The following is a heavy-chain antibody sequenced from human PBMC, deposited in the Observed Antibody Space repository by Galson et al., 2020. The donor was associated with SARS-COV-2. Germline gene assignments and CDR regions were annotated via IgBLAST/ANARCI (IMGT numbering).Heavy chain of an antibody. D-gene: IGHD7-27*01. CDR1: GFSFSDYY. V-gene: IGHV3-11*05. Sequence: GESLKISCAASGFSFSDYYMTWIRQAPGKGLKWLSYISGTSIYTNYAGSVKGRFTISRDNDKNSLFLHMRSLRPDDTAVYYCARDPRLGNAYDIWGRGTMVTVSS. CDR2: ISGTSIYT. J-gene: IGHJ3*02. CDR3: ARDPRLGNAYDI.